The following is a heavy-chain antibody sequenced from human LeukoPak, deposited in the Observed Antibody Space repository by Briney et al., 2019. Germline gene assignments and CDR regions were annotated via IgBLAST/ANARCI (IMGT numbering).Heavy chain of an antibody. V-gene: IGHV4-39*01. CDR2: MYYSGST. CDR3: ARHHFGGIYNAFDI. CDR1: GDSITRSNYY. Sequence: SETLSLTCTVSGDSITRSNYYWGWIRQPPGKGLEWIGRMYYSGSTYHNPSLKSRVTISVDTSKNQFSLNLSSVTAADTAVYYCARHHFGGIYNAFDIWGQGTMVTVSS. J-gene: IGHJ3*02. D-gene: IGHD4-23*01.